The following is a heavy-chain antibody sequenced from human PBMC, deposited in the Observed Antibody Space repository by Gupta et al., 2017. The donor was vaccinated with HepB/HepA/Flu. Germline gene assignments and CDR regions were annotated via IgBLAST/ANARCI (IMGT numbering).Heavy chain of an antibody. CDR1: GFIFDDSA. CDR3: VRDKTSVAGTGFDH. V-gene: IGHV3-9*01. D-gene: IGHD6-19*01. J-gene: IGHJ4*02. CDR2: ISWNRRRI. Sequence: EVQLVESGGGLVQPGRSLRISCSASGFIFDDSAMPWVRQVPGKGLKWFSGISWNRRRIDYADSVKGRFTISRDDVKKSLYLEMNSLRPEDTALYYCVRDKTSVAGTGFDHWGQGTLVTASS.